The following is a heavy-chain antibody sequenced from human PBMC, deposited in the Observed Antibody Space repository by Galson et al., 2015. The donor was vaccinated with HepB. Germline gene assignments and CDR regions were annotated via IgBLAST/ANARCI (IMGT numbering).Heavy chain of an antibody. Sequence: SLRLSCAASGFTFSSYWMHWVRQAPGKGLVWVSRISSDGRTIMYADSVKGRFTVSRDNAKNTMYLQMNSLRAEDTAVYYCARDPYSSGYHAGDYWGQGTLVTVSS. D-gene: IGHD6-19*01. CDR2: ISSDGRTI. V-gene: IGHV3-74*03. CDR3: ARDPYSSGYHAGDY. CDR1: GFTFSSYW. J-gene: IGHJ4*02.